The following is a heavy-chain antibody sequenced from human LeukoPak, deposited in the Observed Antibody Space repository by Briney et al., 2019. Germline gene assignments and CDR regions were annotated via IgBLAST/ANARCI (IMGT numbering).Heavy chain of an antibody. Sequence: ASVNVSCKASGYTFTSYDINWVRQATGQGLEWMGWMYPNSGNTGYAQKFQGRVTMTRDTSTSTVYMELSSLRSDDTAVYYCARHGGITIFGVAQPGGAFDIWGQGTVVTVSS. J-gene: IGHJ3*02. CDR1: GYTFTSYD. CDR2: MYPNSGNT. V-gene: IGHV1-8*01. CDR3: ARHGGITIFGVAQPGGAFDI. D-gene: IGHD3-3*01.